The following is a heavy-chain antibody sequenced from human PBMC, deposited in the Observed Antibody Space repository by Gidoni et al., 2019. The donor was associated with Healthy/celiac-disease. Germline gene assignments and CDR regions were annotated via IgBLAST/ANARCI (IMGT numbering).Heavy chain of an antibody. CDR1: GASISSSSYY. D-gene: IGHD3-10*01. V-gene: IGHV4-39*07. J-gene: IGHJ5*02. CDR2: IYYSGST. CDR3: ARGNRIYGSGSYYIKGGWFDP. Sequence: QLQLQESGPGLVKPSETLSLTCTVSGASISSSSYYWGWIRQPPGKGLEWIGSIYYSGSTYYNPSLKSRVTISVDTSKNQFSLKLSSVTAADTAVYYCARGNRIYGSGSYYIKGGWFDPWGQGTLVTVSS.